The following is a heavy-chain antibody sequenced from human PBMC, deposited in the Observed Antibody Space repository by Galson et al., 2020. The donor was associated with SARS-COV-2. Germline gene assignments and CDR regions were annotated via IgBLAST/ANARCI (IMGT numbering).Heavy chain of an antibody. D-gene: IGHD3-22*01. CDR1: GYSVSTTNY. Sequence: SETLSLTCTVSGYSVSTTNYWGWVRPPPGRGLAWNGSVYPSCTTYYNPSLKRRLTITVDTSKNQFSLRLDSVTAADTALYYCARQGVNMIVLVTVPDWYFDLWGRGTLVTVSS. CDR2: VYPSCTT. J-gene: IGHJ2*01. CDR3: ARQGVNMIVLVTVPDWYFDL. V-gene: IGHV4-38-2*02.